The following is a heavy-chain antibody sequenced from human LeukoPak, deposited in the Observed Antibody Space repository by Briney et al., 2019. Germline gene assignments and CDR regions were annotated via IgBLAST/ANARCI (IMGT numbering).Heavy chain of an antibody. CDR1: GGSISSSSYY. V-gene: IGHV4-39*01. Sequence: KASETLSLTCTVSGGSISSSSYYWGWLRQPPGKGLERIVSIYYSGSTYYNPSLQSRVTISVDTSKNQFSLKLSSVTGADTAVYYWARQIAGIALAGTIYWGQGTLVTVSS. J-gene: IGHJ4*02. CDR2: IYYSGST. CDR3: ARQIAGIALAGTIY. D-gene: IGHD6-19*01.